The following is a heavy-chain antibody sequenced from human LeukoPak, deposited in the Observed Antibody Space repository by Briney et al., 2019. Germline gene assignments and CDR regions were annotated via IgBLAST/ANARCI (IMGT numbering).Heavy chain of an antibody. CDR3: ARRGVSGAWFDP. J-gene: IGHJ5*02. D-gene: IGHD3-3*01. CDR1: GGSISSYY. CDR2: IYTSGST. V-gene: IGHV4-4*09. Sequence: SETLFLTCTVSGGSISSYYWSWIRQPPGKGLEWIGYIYTSGSTNYNPSLKSRVTISVDTSKNQFSLKLSSVTAADTAVYYCARRGVSGAWFDPWGQGTLVTVSS.